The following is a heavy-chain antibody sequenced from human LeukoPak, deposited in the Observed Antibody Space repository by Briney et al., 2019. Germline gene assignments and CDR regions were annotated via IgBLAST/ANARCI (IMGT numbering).Heavy chain of an antibody. CDR1: GFTFSSHA. D-gene: IGHD2-2*02. Sequence: GGSLRLSCAASGFTFSSHAMHWVRQAPGKGLEWVAFVSYDGRINSYADFVKGRFTISRDNSKNTLYLQMNTVRREDTAAYFCARDLSRTYTVDYWGQGTLVTVSS. V-gene: IGHV3-30*04. CDR2: VSYDGRIN. J-gene: IGHJ4*02. CDR3: ARDLSRTYTVDY.